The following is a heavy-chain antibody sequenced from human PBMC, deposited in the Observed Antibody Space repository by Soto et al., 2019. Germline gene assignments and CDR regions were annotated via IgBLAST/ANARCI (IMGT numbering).Heavy chain of an antibody. V-gene: IGHV3-7*05. Sequence: PGGSLRLSCAASGFTFSPYWMSWVRQAPGKGLEWVANIKPDGSEEYYVDSVKGRFTISRDNAKNSLYVQMNSLRAEDAAVYYCARVSTHSGTKFYFDYWGQGALVTVSP. D-gene: IGHD1-26*01. CDR2: IKPDGSEE. CDR3: ARVSTHSGTKFYFDY. CDR1: GFTFSPYW. J-gene: IGHJ4*02.